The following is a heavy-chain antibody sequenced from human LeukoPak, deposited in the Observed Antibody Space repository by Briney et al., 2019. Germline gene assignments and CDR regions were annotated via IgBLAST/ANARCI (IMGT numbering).Heavy chain of an antibody. CDR3: ASGVWGSYRYLDY. V-gene: IGHV4-39*07. J-gene: IGHJ4*02. CDR2: IYYSGST. CDR1: GGSISSSSYY. Sequence: SETLSLTCTVSGGSISSSSYYWGCIRQPPGKGLEWIGSIYYSGSTNYNPSLKSRVTISVDTSKNQFSLKLSSVTAADTAVYYCASGVWGSYRYLDYWGQGTLVTVSS. D-gene: IGHD3-16*02.